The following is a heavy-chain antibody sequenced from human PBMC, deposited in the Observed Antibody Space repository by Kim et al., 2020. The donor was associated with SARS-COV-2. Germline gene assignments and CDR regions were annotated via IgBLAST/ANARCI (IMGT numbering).Heavy chain of an antibody. CDR3: ARLEVGALDY. D-gene: IGHD1-26*01. V-gene: IGHV3-53*01. CDR2: ST. J-gene: IGHJ4*02. Sequence: STYYAASVKGRFTISRDNSKNTLYLQMNSLRAEYTAVYYCARLEVGALDYWGQGTLVTVSS.